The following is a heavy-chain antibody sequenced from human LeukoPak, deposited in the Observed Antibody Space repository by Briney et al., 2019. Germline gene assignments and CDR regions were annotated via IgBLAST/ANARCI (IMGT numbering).Heavy chain of an antibody. CDR1: GFTFSNAW. V-gene: IGHV3-15*01. J-gene: IGHJ4*02. D-gene: IGHD2-2*02. CDR3: TTAPCSSTSCHKNY. Sequence: PGGSRRLSCAASGFTFSNAWMSWVRQAPGKGLEWVGRIKRKTDVGTTAYAAPVKGRFTISRADAKTTRYLQMNSLKTEDTAVYYCTTAPCSSTSCHKNYGGQGTLVIVSA. CDR2: IKRKTDVGTT.